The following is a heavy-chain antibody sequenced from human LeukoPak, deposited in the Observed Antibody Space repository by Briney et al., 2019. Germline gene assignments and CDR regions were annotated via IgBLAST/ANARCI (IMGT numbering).Heavy chain of an antibody. CDR1: GGSISGYY. CDR3: ARDRLLWFGELIFSHGMDV. CDR2: VYYSGNT. J-gene: IGHJ6*02. Sequence: SETLSLTCAVSGGSISGYYWSWIRQPPGKGLEWIGYVYYSGNTKYNPSLKSRVTMSVDTSKNQFSLRLSSVTAADTAVYYCARDRLLWFGELIFSHGMDVWGQGTTVTVSS. D-gene: IGHD3-10*01. V-gene: IGHV4-59*12.